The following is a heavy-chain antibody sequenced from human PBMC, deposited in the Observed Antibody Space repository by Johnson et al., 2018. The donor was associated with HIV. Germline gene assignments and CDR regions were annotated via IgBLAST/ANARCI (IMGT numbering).Heavy chain of an antibody. CDR1: GFTFSSYA. CDR2: ISGSGGST. J-gene: IGHJ3*02. D-gene: IGHD1-26*01. CDR3: ARDYREANAFDI. Sequence: VQLVESGGGLVQPGGSLRLSCAASGFTFSSYAMSWVRQAPGKGLEWVSAISGSGGSTYYADSVRGLTISRDNSKNTLYLQLSSLRAEDTAVYYCARDYREANAFDIWGQGTMVTVSS. V-gene: IGHV3-23*04.